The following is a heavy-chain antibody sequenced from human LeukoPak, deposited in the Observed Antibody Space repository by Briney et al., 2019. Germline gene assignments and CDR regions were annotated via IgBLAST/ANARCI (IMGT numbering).Heavy chain of an antibody. J-gene: IGHJ4*02. D-gene: IGHD3-10*01. V-gene: IGHV3-30*04. CDR2: ISYDGSDK. CDR1: GFIFRSYA. Sequence: GGSLRLSCAASGFIFRSYAMHWVRQAPGKGLEWVAVISYDGSDKYYADSVKGRFTISRDNSKNTLYLQMNSLRVEDAAVYYCAKDGGGAYYGSGSYLDYWGQGTLVTVSS. CDR3: AKDGGGAYYGSGSYLDY.